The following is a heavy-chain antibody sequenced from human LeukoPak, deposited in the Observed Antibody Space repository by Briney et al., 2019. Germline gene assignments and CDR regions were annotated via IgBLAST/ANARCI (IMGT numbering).Heavy chain of an antibody. J-gene: IGHJ4*02. V-gene: IGHV4-34*01. CDR2: INHSGST. D-gene: IGHD3-22*01. CDR3: ARDLRTYYYDSSGYASFL. Sequence: SETLSLTCAVYGGSFSGYYWSWIRQPPGKGLEWIGEINHSGSTNYNPSLKSRVTISVDTSKNQFSLKLSSVTAADTAVYYCARDLRTYYYDSSGYASFLWGQGTLVTVSS. CDR1: GGSFSGYY.